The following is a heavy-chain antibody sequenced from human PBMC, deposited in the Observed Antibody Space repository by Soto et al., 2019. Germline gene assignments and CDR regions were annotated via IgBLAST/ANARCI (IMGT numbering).Heavy chain of an antibody. CDR1: GGSISSGGYS. J-gene: IGHJ5*02. CDR3: ARTEREVTTYWFDP. D-gene: IGHD4-17*01. CDR2: IYHSGST. V-gene: IGHV4-30-2*01. Sequence: SETLSLTCAVSGGSISSGGYSWSWIGQPPGKGLEWIGYIYHSGSTYYNPSLKSRVTISVDRSKNQFSLKLSSVTAADTAVYYCARTEREVTTYWFDPWGQGTLVTVSS.